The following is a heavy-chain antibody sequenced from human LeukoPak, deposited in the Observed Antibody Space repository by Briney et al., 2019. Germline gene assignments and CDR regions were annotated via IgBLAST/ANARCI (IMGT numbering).Heavy chain of an antibody. CDR2: IKKDGSEK. J-gene: IGHJ4*02. Sequence: GGSLKLSCAASGFTFSTSWMDWVRQAPGKGLEWVANIKKDGSEKYYVDSVKGRFVISRDNAKNSLYLQMNNLRAEDTATYYCSRSLDYWGQEIRVIASS. CDR1: GFTFSTSW. V-gene: IGHV3-7*01. CDR3: SRSLDY.